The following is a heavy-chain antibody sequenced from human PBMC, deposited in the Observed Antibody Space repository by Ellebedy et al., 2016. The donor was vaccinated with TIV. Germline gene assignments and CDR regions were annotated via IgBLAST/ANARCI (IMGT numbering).Heavy chain of an antibody. V-gene: IGHV3-33*01. J-gene: IGHJ4*02. CDR2: VWFDGSNE. CDR3: ARGRLYETSGYYYFDY. CDR1: GFTFSYYG. Sequence: GGSLRLSXAASGFTFSYYGMHWVRQAPGKGLEWVAVVWFDGSNEYYADSVKGRFTISRDNSKNTLYVQMNSLRVEDTAVYYCARGRLYETSGYYYFDYWGPGTQVTVSS. D-gene: IGHD3-22*01.